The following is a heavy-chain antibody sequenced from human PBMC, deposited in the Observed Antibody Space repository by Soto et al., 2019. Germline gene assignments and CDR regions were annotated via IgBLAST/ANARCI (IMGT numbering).Heavy chain of an antibody. Sequence: ASVKVSCKASGYNFTTYYMHWVRQAPGQGLEWMGIINPGGVGTSYAQKFQGRVTMTKDTSTTTVYMELSSLRSEDTAIYYCARQVTGLMGYAYDIWGQGTMVTVSS. CDR3: ARQVTGLMGYAYDI. V-gene: IGHV1-46*01. J-gene: IGHJ3*02. D-gene: IGHD2-8*02. CDR2: INPGGVGT. CDR1: GYNFTTYY.